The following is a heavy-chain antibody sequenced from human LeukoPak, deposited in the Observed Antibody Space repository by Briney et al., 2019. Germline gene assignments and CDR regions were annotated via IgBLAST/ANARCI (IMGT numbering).Heavy chain of an antibody. J-gene: IGHJ1*01. Sequence: PGGSLRLSCVAAGLSFTNYYMYWVRQAPGKGLEWVGYISTNGGGRDCADSVQGRVTISRDKCKSSVVLQMNSLRVEDTAVYYCVPPAAGLHRTISTEYFQVWGQGTLVTVSS. CDR1: GLSFTNYY. CDR2: ISTNGGGR. D-gene: IGHD6-13*01. V-gene: IGHV3-48*03. CDR3: VPPAAGLHRTISTEYFQV.